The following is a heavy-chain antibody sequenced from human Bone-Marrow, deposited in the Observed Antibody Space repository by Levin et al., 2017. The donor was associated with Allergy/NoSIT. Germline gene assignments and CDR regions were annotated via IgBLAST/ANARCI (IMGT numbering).Heavy chain of an antibody. CDR3: ATYDNLGDAFDM. Sequence: ETLSLTCAASGLIVSDTYMGWIRQAPGRGLEFVSIIYRGGTTFYSDSVRGRFFISRDESKNTLYLQMNSLRAEHTAVYHCATYDNLGDAFDMWGQGIMVTVSA. J-gene: IGHJ3*02. V-gene: IGHV3-66*01. D-gene: IGHD3-22*01. CDR1: GLIVSDTY. CDR2: IYRGGTT.